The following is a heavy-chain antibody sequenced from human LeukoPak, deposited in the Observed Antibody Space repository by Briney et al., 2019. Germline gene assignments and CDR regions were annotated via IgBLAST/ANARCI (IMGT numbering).Heavy chain of an antibody. D-gene: IGHD3-3*01. CDR1: GYTFTGYY. CDR2: INPNSGGT. J-gene: IGHJ4*02. Sequence: GASVKVSCKASGYTFTGYYMHWVRQAPGQGLEWMGRINPNSGGTNYAQKFQGRVTMTRDTSISTPYMELSRLRSDDTAVYYCARGPRRFLEWFGDYWGQGTLVTVSS. CDR3: ARGPRRFLEWFGDY. V-gene: IGHV1-2*06.